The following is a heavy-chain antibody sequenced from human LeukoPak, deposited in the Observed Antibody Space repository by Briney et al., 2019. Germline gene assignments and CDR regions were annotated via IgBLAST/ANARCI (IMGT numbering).Heavy chain of an antibody. CDR1: GYTFTSYD. D-gene: IGHD3-10*01. J-gene: IGHJ5*02. CDR2: MNPNSGNT. V-gene: IGHV1-8*01. CDR3: ARSDNMERTRTLWFGESFNWFDP. Sequence: ASVKVSCKVSGYTFTSYDINWVRQATGQGLEWMGWMNPNSGNTGYAQKFQGRVTMTRDTSTSTVYMELSSLRSEDTAVYYCARSDNMERTRTLWFGESFNWFDPWGQGTLVTVSS.